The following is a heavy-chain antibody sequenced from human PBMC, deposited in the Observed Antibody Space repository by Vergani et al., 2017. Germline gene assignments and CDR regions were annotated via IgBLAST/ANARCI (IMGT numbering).Heavy chain of an antibody. D-gene: IGHD3-10*01. V-gene: IGHV3-30*03. CDR2: ISYDGSNK. Sequence: VQLVESGGGLVKPGGSLRLSCAASGFTFSSYSMNWVRQAPGKGLEWVAVISYDGSNKYYADSVKGRFTISRDNSKNTLYLQMNSLRAEDTALYYCAGRLSGAPFDYWGQGTLVTVSS. CDR3: AGRLSGAPFDY. CDR1: GFTFSSYS. J-gene: IGHJ4*02.